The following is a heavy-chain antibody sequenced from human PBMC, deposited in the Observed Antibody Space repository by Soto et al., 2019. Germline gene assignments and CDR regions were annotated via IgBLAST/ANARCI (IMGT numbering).Heavy chain of an antibody. D-gene: IGHD1-26*01. CDR1: AFTFNNYA. CDR3: GRDPYSGARYYLDL. CDR2: IGGSGRTT. Sequence: PGGSLRLSCAASAFTFNNYAMSWVRQAPGKGLEWVSGIGGSGRTTYYADSVKGRFTISRDNSKQTAYLEMKSLRAEDTAVYYCGRDPYSGARYYLDLWGQGTQVTVSS. V-gene: IGHV3-23*01. J-gene: IGHJ4*02.